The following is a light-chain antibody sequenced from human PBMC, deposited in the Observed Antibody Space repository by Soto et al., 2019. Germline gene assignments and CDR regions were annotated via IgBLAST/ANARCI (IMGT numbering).Light chain of an antibody. CDR1: QGIGDT. V-gene: IGKV3-15*01. CDR3: QQYGRT. J-gene: IGKJ1*01. CDR2: DTS. Sequence: EVVMRQSPATLSVSPGEGATLSCRASQGIGDTLAWYQHKPGQTPRLLIYDTSTRATGVPTRFSGSGSGTDFTLTISRLEPEDFAVYYCQQYGRTFGQGTKVDIK.